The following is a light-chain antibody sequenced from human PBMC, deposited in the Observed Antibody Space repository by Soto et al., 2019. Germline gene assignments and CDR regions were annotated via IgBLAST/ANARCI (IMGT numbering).Light chain of an antibody. Sequence: EIVMTQSPATLSVSPGERATLSCRASQSVSSNLAWYRQRPGQTPRRLIYGASTRATGIPARFSGSGSGTEFTLSISSLQSEDSAVYYCQQYNNWPLSFGGGTKVDIK. CDR2: GAS. CDR1: QSVSSN. J-gene: IGKJ4*01. V-gene: IGKV3-15*01. CDR3: QQYNNWPLS.